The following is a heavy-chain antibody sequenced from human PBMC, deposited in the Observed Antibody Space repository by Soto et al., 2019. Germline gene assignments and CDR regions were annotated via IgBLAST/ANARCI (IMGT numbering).Heavy chain of an antibody. CDR2: IWYDGSNK. Sequence: GGSLRLSCAASGFTFSSYGMHWVRQAPGKGLEWVAVIWYDGSNKYYAGSVKGRFTISRDNSKNTLYLQMNSLRAEDTAVYYCARDPNANSNFPSWFDPWGQGTLVTVSS. V-gene: IGHV3-33*01. CDR1: GFTFSSYG. CDR3: ARDPNANSNFPSWFDP. J-gene: IGHJ5*02. D-gene: IGHD4-4*01.